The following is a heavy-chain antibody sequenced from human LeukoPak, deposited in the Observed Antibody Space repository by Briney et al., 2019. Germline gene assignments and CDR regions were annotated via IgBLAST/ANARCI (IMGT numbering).Heavy chain of an antibody. J-gene: IGHJ4*02. D-gene: IGHD3-10*01. CDR3: ARDNFYGSGSYFNY. CDR2: IDGGGST. V-gene: IGHV3-53*01. Sequence: QSGGSLRLSCAASGFIVSSNYMGSVRQPPGKGLEWDFIIDGGGSTHYADSVKGQFTISRDNSKTTLYLQMNSLRAGDTAVYYCARDNFYGSGSYFNYGGKGTLVTVSS. CDR1: GFIVSSNY.